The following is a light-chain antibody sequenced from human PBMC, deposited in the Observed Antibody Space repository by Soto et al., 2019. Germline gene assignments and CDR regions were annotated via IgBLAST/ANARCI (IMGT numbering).Light chain of an antibody. CDR3: QQYNTYPLS. Sequence: DIQMTQSPSTLSASVGDRVTITCRASQSISTWLAWYQQKPGKAPKLLIYKASNLEGGVPSRFSGSGSGTDFTTTINSLQPDDCATYYCQQYNTYPLSFGGGTTVEIK. CDR2: KAS. V-gene: IGKV1-5*03. J-gene: IGKJ4*01. CDR1: QSISTW.